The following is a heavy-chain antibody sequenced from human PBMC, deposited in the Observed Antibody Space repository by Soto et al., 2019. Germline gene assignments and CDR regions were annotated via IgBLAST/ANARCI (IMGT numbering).Heavy chain of an antibody. D-gene: IGHD5-12*01. CDR2: IYYSGST. CDR1: GGSISSGGYY. V-gene: IGHV4-31*03. Sequence: QVQLQESGPGLVKPSQTLSLTCTVSGGSISSGGYYWSWIRQHPRKGLEWIGYIYYSGSTYYNPSLKSRVTISVDTSKNQFSLKLSSVTAADMAVYSCARDLREATIGFDPWGQGTLVTVSS. CDR3: ARDLREATIGFDP. J-gene: IGHJ5*02.